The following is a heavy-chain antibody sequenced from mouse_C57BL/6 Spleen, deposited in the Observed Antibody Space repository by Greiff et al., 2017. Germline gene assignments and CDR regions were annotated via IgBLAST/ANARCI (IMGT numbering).Heavy chain of an antibody. Sequence: QVQLQQPGAELVKPGASVKLSCKASGYTFTSYWMHWVKQRPGQGLEWIGMIHPNSGSTNYNEKFKSKATLTVDKSSSTAYMQLSSLTSEDSAVYYWARGGTGTFYYAMDYWGQGTSVTVSS. CDR2: IHPNSGST. V-gene: IGHV1-64*01. CDR3: ARGGTGTFYYAMDY. D-gene: IGHD4-1*01. CDR1: GYTFTSYW. J-gene: IGHJ4*01.